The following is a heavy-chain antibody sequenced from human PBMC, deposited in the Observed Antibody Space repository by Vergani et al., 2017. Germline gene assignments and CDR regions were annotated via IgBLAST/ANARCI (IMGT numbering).Heavy chain of an antibody. V-gene: IGHV3-30*03. J-gene: IGHJ4*02. CDR3: AAGEGYPLPPNDY. Sequence: VQLVESGGGVVQPGRSLRLSCAASGFTFSSYGMHWVRQAPGKGLEWVAVISYDGSNKYYADSVKGRFTISRDNSKNTLYLQMNSLRAEDTAVYYCAAGEGYPLPPNDYWGQGTLVTVSS. CDR1: GFTFSSYG. CDR2: ISYDGSNK. D-gene: IGHD3-10*01.